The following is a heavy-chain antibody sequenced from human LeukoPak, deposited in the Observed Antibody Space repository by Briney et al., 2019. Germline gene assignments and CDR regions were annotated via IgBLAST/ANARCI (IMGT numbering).Heavy chain of an antibody. J-gene: IGHJ4*02. CDR1: GFTFSSYA. D-gene: IGHD3-10*01. CDR2: ISGSGGST. V-gene: IGHV3-23*01. Sequence: PGGSLRLSCAASGFTFSSYAMSWVRQAPGKGLEWVSAISGSGGSTYYADSVKGRFTISRDNSKNTLYLQMNSLRAEDTAVYYCARVRVRGGEGAKGFDYWGQGTLVTVSS. CDR3: ARVRVRGGEGAKGFDY.